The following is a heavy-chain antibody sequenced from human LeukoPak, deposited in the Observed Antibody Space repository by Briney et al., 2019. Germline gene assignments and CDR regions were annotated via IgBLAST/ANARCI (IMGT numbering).Heavy chain of an antibody. J-gene: IGHJ3*02. CDR2: IYYSGST. Sequence: SETLSLTCTVSGGSISSYYWSWIRQPPGKGLEWIGYIYYSGSTNYNPSLKSRVTISVDTSKNQFSLKLSSVTAADTAVYYCAREPSSHAFGIWGQGTMVTVSS. CDR3: AREPSSHAFGI. CDR1: GGSISSYY. D-gene: IGHD6-6*01. V-gene: IGHV4-59*01.